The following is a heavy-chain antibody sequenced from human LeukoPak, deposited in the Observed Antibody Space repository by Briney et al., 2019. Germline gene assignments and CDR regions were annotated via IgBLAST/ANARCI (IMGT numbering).Heavy chain of an antibody. J-gene: IGHJ4*02. CDR1: GGTFSSYA. V-gene: IGHV1-69*05. Sequence: ASVKVSCKASGGTFSSYAISWVRQAPGQGLEWMGGIIPIFGTANYAQKFQGRVTITTDESTSTAYMELSSLRSEDTAVYYCAGHSSGWYLDDYWGQGTLVTVSS. CDR2: IIPIFGTA. CDR3: AGHSSGWYLDDY. D-gene: IGHD6-19*01.